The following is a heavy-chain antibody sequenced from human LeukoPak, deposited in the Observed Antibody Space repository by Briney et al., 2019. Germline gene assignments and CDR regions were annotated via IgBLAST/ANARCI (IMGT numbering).Heavy chain of an antibody. D-gene: IGHD6-19*01. CDR2: ISAYNGNT. Sequence: ASVKVSCKASGYTFTSYGISWVRQAPGQGLEWMGWISAYNGNTNYAQKLRGRVTMTTDTSTSTAYMELRSLRSDDTAVYYCARMYSSGWYGDYWGQGTLVTVSS. CDR1: GYTFTSYG. J-gene: IGHJ4*02. V-gene: IGHV1-18*01. CDR3: ARMYSSGWYGDY.